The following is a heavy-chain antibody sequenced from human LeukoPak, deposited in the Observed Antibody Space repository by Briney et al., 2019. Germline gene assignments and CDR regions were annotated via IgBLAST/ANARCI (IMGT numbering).Heavy chain of an antibody. CDR2: VFDSGRT. CDR3: TTIKRGNVFGYFDF. CDR1: GGSMTTHH. D-gene: IGHD3-16*01. J-gene: IGHJ4*02. V-gene: IGHV4-59*11. Sequence: SETLSLTCTVPGGSMTTHHWNWIRQTPGKGLEWIGYVFDSGRTKENPSLKSRVTLSADTSENQLSLRLSSVTAADTAVYYCTTIKRGNVFGYFDFWGQGILVTVSS.